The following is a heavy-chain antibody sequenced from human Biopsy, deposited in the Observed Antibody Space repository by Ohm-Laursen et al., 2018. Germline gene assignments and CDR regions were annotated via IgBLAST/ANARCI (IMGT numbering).Heavy chain of an antibody. D-gene: IGHD5/OR15-5a*01. J-gene: IGHJ4*02. Sequence: ASSVKVSCKVSGGTFGNYAISWVRQAPGEGLEWMGRISGYNGNTNYAQKFQGRVTMTADTSTSTVYMEVRGLRSDDTAVYYCARVTLPLYLDYWGQGTRVSVSS. CDR2: ISGYNGNT. V-gene: IGHV1-18*01. CDR1: GGTFGNYA. CDR3: ARVTLPLYLDY.